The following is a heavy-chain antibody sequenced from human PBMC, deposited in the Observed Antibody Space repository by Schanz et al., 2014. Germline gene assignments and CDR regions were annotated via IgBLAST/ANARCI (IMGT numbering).Heavy chain of an antibody. CDR2: IRTSASDT. D-gene: IGHD2-21*01. CDR1: GFTFGSYA. J-gene: IGHJ2*01. V-gene: IGHV3-23*01. CDR3: AKGQGAVINNWYFDL. Sequence: EVQLLESGGGLVQPGGSLRLSCAASGFTFGSYAMNWVRQAPGKGLEWVSTIRTSASDTFYADSVKGRFTISRDNSINTLSLQMNSLSADDTAVYYCAKGQGAVINNWYFDLWGRGTLVTVSS.